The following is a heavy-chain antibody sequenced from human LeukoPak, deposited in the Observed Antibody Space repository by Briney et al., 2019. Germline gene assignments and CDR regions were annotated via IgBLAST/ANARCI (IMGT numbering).Heavy chain of an antibody. J-gene: IGHJ4*02. CDR3: ARDGTSADDY. V-gene: IGHV1-18*01. D-gene: IGHD1-26*01. Sequence: EASVRVSCKTSGYTFSNFGINWVRQAPGQGLEWMGWISGNNDNPNYGQKFQGRFTVTTGSSTSTAYMELRNLTFDDTAVYYCARDGTSADDYWGQGTLVTVSS. CDR2: ISGNNDNP. CDR1: GYTFSNFG.